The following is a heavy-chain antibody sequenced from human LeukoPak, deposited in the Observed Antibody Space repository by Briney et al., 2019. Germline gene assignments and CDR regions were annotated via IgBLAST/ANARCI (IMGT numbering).Heavy chain of an antibody. Sequence: GGSLRLSCAASGFTFSNAWMSWVRQAPGKGLEWVGRIKNKADGGTTDYAAPVKGRFTTSRDDSKNTLYLQMNSLKIEDTAMYYCTTHDPINRSWGQGTLVTVSS. D-gene: IGHD1-1*01. CDR2: IKNKADGGTT. V-gene: IGHV3-15*01. J-gene: IGHJ4*02. CDR3: TTHDPINRS. CDR1: GFTFSNAW.